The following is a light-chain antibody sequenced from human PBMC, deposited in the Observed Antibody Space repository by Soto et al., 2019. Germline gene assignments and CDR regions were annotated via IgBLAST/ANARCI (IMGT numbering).Light chain of an antibody. J-gene: IGLJ3*02. CDR2: EVS. CDR1: SSDVGGYNY. CDR3: CSYTTSTTLV. V-gene: IGLV2-14*01. Sequence: QSVLTQPASVSGSPGQSIAISCTGTSSDVGGYNYVSWYQQHPGKAPKVIIYEVSNRPSGVSNRFSGSKSGNTASLTISGLQAEDEADYFCCSYTTSTTLVFGGGTKLTVL.